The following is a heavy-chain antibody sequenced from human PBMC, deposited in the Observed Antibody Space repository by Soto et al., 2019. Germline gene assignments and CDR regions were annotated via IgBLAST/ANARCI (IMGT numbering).Heavy chain of an antibody. V-gene: IGHV4-39*01. Sequence: SETLSLTCSVSGASISSRDYYWGWIRQTPGKGLEWIGNIYYNGVTYYNPSLKSRVTISKDTSNNQFSLKVASVTAADTAIYYCGRVMMGTSRHTESDSWDQGTLVTVSS. D-gene: IGHD2-2*01. CDR2: IYYNGVT. J-gene: IGHJ5*01. CDR1: GASISSRDYY. CDR3: GRVMMGTSRHTESDS.